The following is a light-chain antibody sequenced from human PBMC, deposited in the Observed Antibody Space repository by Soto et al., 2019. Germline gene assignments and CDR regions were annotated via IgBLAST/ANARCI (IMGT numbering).Light chain of an antibody. CDR3: QQADLSSWT. Sequence: EIVLTQSPGTLSLSPGEGATLSCRAGQSLSSSYLAWYQQKPGQAPRLLIYGASSRATGIPDRFSGSVSGTDFTLTISRLEPEDFAVYYCQQADLSSWTFGQGTKVEIK. CDR1: QSLSSSY. V-gene: IGKV3-20*01. CDR2: GAS. J-gene: IGKJ1*01.